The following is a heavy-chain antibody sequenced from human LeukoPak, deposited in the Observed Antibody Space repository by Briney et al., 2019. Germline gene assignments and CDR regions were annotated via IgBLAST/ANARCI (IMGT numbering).Heavy chain of an antibody. CDR1: GFTFSSYS. D-gene: IGHD3-9*01. Sequence: SGGSLRLSCAASGFTFSSYSMNWVRQAPGKGLEWVSSISSSSSYIYYADSVKGRFTISRDNAKNSLYLQMNSLRAEDTALYYCAKDPYDILTGFDYWGQGTLVTVSS. V-gene: IGHV3-21*04. CDR3: AKDPYDILTGFDY. J-gene: IGHJ4*02. CDR2: ISSSSSYI.